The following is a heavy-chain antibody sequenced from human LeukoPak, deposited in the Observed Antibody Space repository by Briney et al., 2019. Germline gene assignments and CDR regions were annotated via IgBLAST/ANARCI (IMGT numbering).Heavy chain of an antibody. CDR2: IYSGGST. V-gene: IGHV3-53*01. CDR3: ARGLLVDY. D-gene: IGHD6-6*01. Sequence: GGSLRLSCAASGFTVNSYYMTWARQAPGRGLEWVSVIYSGGSTYYADSVKGRFTISRDNSKNTLYLQMNSLRVEDTAVYYCARGLLVDYWGQGTLVTVSS. J-gene: IGHJ4*02. CDR1: GFTVNSYY.